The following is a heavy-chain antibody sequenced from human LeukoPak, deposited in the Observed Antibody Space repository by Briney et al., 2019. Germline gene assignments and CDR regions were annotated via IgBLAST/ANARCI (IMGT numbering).Heavy chain of an antibody. J-gene: IGHJ3*02. Sequence: GGSLRLSCAASGFTFSDYYMSWIRQAPGKGLEWVSYISSSGSTIYYADSVKGRCTISRDNAKNSLYLQMNSLRAEDTAVYYSARGVYDILTGYYPDDAFDIWGQGTMVTVSS. CDR1: GFTFSDYY. V-gene: IGHV3-11*01. CDR3: ARGVYDILTGYYPDDAFDI. CDR2: ISSSGSTI. D-gene: IGHD3-9*01.